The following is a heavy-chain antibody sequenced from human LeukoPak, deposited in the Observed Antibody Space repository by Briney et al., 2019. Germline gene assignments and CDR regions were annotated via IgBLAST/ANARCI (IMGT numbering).Heavy chain of an antibody. D-gene: IGHD6-13*01. J-gene: IGHJ4*02. Sequence: GGSLRLSCAASGFTFSSYAMHWVRQAPGKGLEWVAVISYDGSNKYYADSVKGRFTISRDNSENTLYLQMNSLRAEDTAVYYCASIAAAQDFDYWGQGTLVTVSS. V-gene: IGHV3-30*01. CDR1: GFTFSSYA. CDR2: ISYDGSNK. CDR3: ASIAAAQDFDY.